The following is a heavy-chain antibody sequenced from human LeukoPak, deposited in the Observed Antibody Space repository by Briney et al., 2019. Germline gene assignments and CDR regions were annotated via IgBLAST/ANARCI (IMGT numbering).Heavy chain of an antibody. CDR3: AREVVGATDAFDI. CDR2: INPSGGST. V-gene: IGHV1-46*01. D-gene: IGHD1-26*01. J-gene: IGHJ3*02. CDR1: GYTFTSYY. Sequence: GASVKVSRKASGYTFTSYYMHWVRQAPGQGLEWMGIINPSGGSTSYAQKFQGRVTMTRDTSTSTVYMELSSLRSEDTAVYYCAREVVGATDAFDIWGQGTMVTVSS.